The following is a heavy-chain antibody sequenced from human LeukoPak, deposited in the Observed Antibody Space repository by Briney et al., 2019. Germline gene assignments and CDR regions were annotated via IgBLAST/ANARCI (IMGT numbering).Heavy chain of an antibody. J-gene: IGHJ4*02. Sequence: GGSLRLSCTASGFTFGDYAMSWVRQAPGKGLEWVGFIRSKAYGGTTEYAASVKGRFTISRDDSKSIAYLQMNSLKTEDTAVYYCTRDGFTYYYDSSGMIDYWGQGILVTVSS. CDR1: GFTFGDYA. CDR2: IRSKAYGGTT. CDR3: TRDGFTYYYDSSGMIDY. D-gene: IGHD3-22*01. V-gene: IGHV3-49*04.